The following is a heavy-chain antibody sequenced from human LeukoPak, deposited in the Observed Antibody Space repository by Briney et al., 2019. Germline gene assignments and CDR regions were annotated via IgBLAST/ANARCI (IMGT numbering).Heavy chain of an antibody. CDR1: GESSFSSYY. CDR3: SRQVVGNDY. D-gene: IGHD3-22*01. V-gene: IGHV4-34*01. J-gene: IGHJ4*02. Sequence: PSETLFLTCAVYGESSFSSYYWSWIRQTPGGALEWIGEINHSGYTNYNPSLKSRVTLSIDTSKNQFYLRLNSVTAADTAVYYCSRQVVGNDYWGQGTLVTVSS. CDR2: INHSGYT.